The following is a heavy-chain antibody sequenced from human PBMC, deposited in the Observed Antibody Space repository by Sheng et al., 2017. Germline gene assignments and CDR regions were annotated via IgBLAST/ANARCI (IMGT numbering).Heavy chain of an antibody. Sequence: QVQLQESGPGLVKPSETLSLTCTVSGYSISSGYYWGWIRQPPGKGLEWIGSIYHSGSTYYNPSLKSRVTISVDTSKNQFSLKLSSVTAADTAVYYCARTPRITIDSSGPSDIWAKGQWSPSLQ. CDR1: GYSISSGYY. CDR2: IYHSGST. D-gene: IGHD3-22*01. CDR3: ARTPRITIDSSGPSDI. J-gene: IGHJ3*02. V-gene: IGHV4-38-2*02.